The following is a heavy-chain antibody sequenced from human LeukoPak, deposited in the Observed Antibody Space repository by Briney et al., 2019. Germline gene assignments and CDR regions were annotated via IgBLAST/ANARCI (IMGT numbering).Heavy chain of an antibody. V-gene: IGHV4-59*01. D-gene: IGHD3-3*01. Sequence: SETLSLTCTVSGGSISSYYWSWIRQPPGKGLEWIGYIYYSGSTNYNPSLKGRVTISVDTSKNQFSLKLSSVTAADTAVYYCARGPYDFWSGYPDYYFDYWGQGTLVTVSS. CDR2: IYYSGST. CDR1: GGSISSYY. CDR3: ARGPYDFWSGYPDYYFDY. J-gene: IGHJ4*02.